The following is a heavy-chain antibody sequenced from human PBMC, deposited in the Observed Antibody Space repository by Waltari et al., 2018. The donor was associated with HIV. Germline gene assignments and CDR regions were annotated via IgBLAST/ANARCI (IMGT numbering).Heavy chain of an antibody. J-gene: IGHJ4*02. V-gene: IGHV3-30*01. CDR1: GSNISSLG. D-gene: IGHD3-22*01. CDR2: ISNNGRSK. CDR3: ASPFYSDSTTYYYGLDY. Sequence: QVQLVNPGGAVAQPGRSRGLSFAAPGSNISSLGIRWARRAPGKGCGWWAVISNNGRSKYYACTVKGRFTISRDNSKNTLYLHMNSLRAEDPAVYYCASPFYSDSTTYYYGLDYWGQGTLVTVSS.